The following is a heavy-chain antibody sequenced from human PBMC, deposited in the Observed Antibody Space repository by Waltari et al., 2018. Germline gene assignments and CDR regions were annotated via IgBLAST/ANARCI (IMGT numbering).Heavy chain of an antibody. CDR1: GGSISSSSYY. CDR2: IYYSGST. V-gene: IGHV4-39*07. CDR3: ARVGGGQLVLNFDY. J-gene: IGHJ4*02. Sequence: QLQLQESGPGLVKPSETLSLTCTVSGGSISSSSYYWGWIRQPPGKGLEWIGSIYYSGSTYYNPSLKSRVTISVDTSKNQFSLKLSSVTAADTAVYYCARVGGGQLVLNFDYWGQGTLVTVSS. D-gene: IGHD6-13*01.